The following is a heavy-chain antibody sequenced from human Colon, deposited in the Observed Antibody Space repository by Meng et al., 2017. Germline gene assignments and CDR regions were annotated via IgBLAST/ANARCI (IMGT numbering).Heavy chain of an antibody. CDR3: ARAIRVAASTTTWQLDS. CDR1: GGSMFSSF. CDR2: IYASGTT. V-gene: IGHV4-4*07. Sequence: QAQLQESGPGLVKPSEPLSLTCTVSGGSMFSSFWIWIRQPAGKGLEWIGRIYASGTTNYSPSLKSRVTMSVDTSKNQFSLKVSSVTAADTAVYYCARAIRVAASTTTWQLDSWGQGTLVTVSS. J-gene: IGHJ4*02. D-gene: IGHD1-26*01.